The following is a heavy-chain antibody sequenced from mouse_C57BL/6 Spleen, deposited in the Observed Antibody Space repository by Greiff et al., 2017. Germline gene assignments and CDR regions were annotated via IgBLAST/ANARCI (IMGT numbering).Heavy chain of an antibody. CDR2: IDPEDGDT. V-gene: IGHV14-2*01. D-gene: IGHD4-1*01. Sequence: VQLQQSGAELVKPGASVKLSCTASGFNIKDYYMHWVKQRTEQGLEWIGRIDPEDGDTKYAPKFQGKATITADTSSNTAYLQLSSLTSEDTAVYYCASSGTGSPFAYWGQGTLVTVSA. J-gene: IGHJ3*01. CDR3: ASSGTGSPFAY. CDR1: GFNIKDYY.